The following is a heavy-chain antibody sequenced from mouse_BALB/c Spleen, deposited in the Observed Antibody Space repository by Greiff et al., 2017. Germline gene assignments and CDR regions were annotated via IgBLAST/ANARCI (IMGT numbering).Heavy chain of an antibody. V-gene: IGHV5-12-1*01. CDR1: GYAFSSYD. Sequence: EVKVVESGGGLVKPGGSLKLSCAASGYAFSSYDMSWVRQTPEKRLEWVAYISSGGGSTYYPDTVKGRFTISRDNAKNTLYLQMSSLKSEDTAMYYCARQRDYGYPYWYFDVWGAGTTVTVSS. CDR3: ARQRDYGYPYWYFDV. J-gene: IGHJ1*01. D-gene: IGHD2-2*01. CDR2: ISSGGGST.